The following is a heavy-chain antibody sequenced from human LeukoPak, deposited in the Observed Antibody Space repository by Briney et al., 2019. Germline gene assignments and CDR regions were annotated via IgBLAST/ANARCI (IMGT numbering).Heavy chain of an antibody. CDR3: ARDRYCSSTSCYYMDV. CDR1: GFTVSSNY. J-gene: IGHJ6*03. CDR2: IYSGGSK. V-gene: IGHV3-66*01. D-gene: IGHD2-2*01. Sequence: GGSLRLSCAASGFTVSSNYMSWVRQAPGKGLEWVSVIYSGGSKYYADSVKGRFTISRDNSKNTLYLQMNSLRAEDTAVYYCARDRYCSSTSCYYMDVWGKGTTVTISS.